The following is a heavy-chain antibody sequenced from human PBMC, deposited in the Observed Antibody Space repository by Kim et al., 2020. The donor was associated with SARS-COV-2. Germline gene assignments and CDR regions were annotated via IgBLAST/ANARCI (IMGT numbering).Heavy chain of an antibody. CDR3: TNLDIVSYGGDH. J-gene: IGHJ4*02. V-gene: IGHV3-30*18. CDR1: GFTFSSYG. CDR2: ITYDGSNK. Sequence: GGSLRLSCAASGFTFSSYGMHWVRQAPGKGLEWVAVITYDGSNKYYADSANGRFTISRDNSKNTLYLQMNSLRAEDTAVYYCTNLDIVSYGGDHWGQGTLVTVSS. D-gene: IGHD5-12*01.